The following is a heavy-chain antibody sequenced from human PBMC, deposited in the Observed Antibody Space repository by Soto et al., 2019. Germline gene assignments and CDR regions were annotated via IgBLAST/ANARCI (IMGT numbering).Heavy chain of an antibody. CDR3: ARRIPFGYGMDV. D-gene: IGHD2-21*01. Sequence: EVQLVESGGGLVQPGGSLRLSCAASGFTFSSYAMHWVRQAPGKGLEYVSAITSNGGNTYYASSVKGRFTISRDNSTNTPYLQMGSLRAEDMAVYYCARRIPFGYGMDVWGQGTTVTVSS. CDR2: ITSNGGNT. V-gene: IGHV3-64*01. CDR1: GFTFSSYA. J-gene: IGHJ6*02.